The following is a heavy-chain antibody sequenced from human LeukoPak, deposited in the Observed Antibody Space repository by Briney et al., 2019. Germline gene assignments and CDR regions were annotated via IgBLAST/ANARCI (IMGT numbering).Heavy chain of an antibody. CDR1: GLTFSSFW. V-gene: IGHV3-7*01. J-gene: IGHJ4*02. D-gene: IGHD5-18*01. Sequence: PGGSLRLSCAGSGLTFSSFWMSWVRQAPGKGLEWVANMNQDGSEKYYVDSVKGRFTISSDNAENSLYLQMNSLRAEDTAVYYCARYGYTSGLDYWGQGTLVTVSS. CDR2: MNQDGSEK. CDR3: ARYGYTSGLDY.